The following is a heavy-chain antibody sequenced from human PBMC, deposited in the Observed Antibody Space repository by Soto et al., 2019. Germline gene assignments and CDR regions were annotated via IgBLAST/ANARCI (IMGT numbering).Heavy chain of an antibody. CDR1: GFTFSSYG. J-gene: IGHJ4*02. D-gene: IGHD2-2*01. V-gene: IGHV3-30*18. CDR2: ISYDGSNK. CDR3: AKDRGASVVVTAAISY. Sequence: QVQLVESGGGVVQPGRSLRLSCAASGFTFSSYGMHWVRQAPGKGLEWVAVISYDGSNKYYADSVKGRFTISRDNSKNTLYLQMNRLRAEDTAVYYCAKDRGASVVVTAAISYWGQGTLVTVSS.